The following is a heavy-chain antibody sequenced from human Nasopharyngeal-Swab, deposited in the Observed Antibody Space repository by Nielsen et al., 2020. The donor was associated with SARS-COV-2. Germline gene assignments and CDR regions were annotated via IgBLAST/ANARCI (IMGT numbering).Heavy chain of an antibody. D-gene: IGHD3-16*02. J-gene: IGHJ3*02. CDR2: INHSGST. V-gene: IGHV4-34*01. Sequence: WIRQPPGKGLEWIGEINHSGSTNYNPSLKSRVTISVDTSKNQFSLKLSSVTAADTAVYYCARATYYDYVWGSYRPGAFDIWGQGTMFTVSS. CDR3: ARATYYDYVWGSYRPGAFDI.